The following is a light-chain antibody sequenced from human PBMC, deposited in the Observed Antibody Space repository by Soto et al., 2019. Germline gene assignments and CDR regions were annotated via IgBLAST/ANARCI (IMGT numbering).Light chain of an antibody. CDR1: QSVYSN. J-gene: IGKJ3*01. CDR3: QQYTTWPLT. CDR2: DAS. Sequence: ETVMTQSPATLSVSPGERPTFSCRASQSVYSNLAWYQQKPGQAPRLLIYDASTRATGIPARFSGSGSGTEFTLTIGSLQSEDFAVYYCQQYTTWPLTFGPGTKVDIK. V-gene: IGKV3-15*01.